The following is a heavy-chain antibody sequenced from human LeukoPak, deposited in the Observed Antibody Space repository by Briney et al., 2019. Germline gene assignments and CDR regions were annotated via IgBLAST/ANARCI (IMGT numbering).Heavy chain of an antibody. CDR2: INHSGST. CDR1: GFTFRSYE. CDR3: ASSHPGYGSGSYPNYGMDV. Sequence: GSLRLSCAASGFTFRSYEMNWIRQPPGKGLEWIGEINHSGSTNYNPSLKSRVTISVDTSKNQFSLKLSSVTAADTAVYYCASSHPGYGSGSYPNYGMDVWGQGTTVTVSS. V-gene: IGHV4-34*01. J-gene: IGHJ6*02. D-gene: IGHD3-10*01.